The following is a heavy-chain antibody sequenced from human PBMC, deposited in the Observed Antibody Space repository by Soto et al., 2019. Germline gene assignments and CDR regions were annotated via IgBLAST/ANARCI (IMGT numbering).Heavy chain of an antibody. CDR2: ISWNSKTK. J-gene: IGHJ4*02. D-gene: IGHD6-13*01. V-gene: IGHV3-9*01. CDR1: GFIFEDYV. Sequence: EVLLVESVGGLVQPGTSLRLSCAASGFIFEDYVMHWVRQAPGKGLEWVSSISWNSKTKDYVDSVSGRFTISRDNAKNSLYLQMDSLRIEDTALYYCTTGFSSSRFYADSWGQGTLVTVSS. CDR3: TTGFSSSRFYADS.